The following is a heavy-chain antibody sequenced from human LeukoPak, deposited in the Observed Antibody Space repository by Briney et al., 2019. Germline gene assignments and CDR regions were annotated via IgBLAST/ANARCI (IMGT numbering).Heavy chain of an antibody. CDR3: ARVPPRYYMDV. CDR1: GFTFSSYS. Sequence: GGSLRLSCAASGFTFSSYSMNWVRQAPGKGLEWVAVISYDGSNKYYADSVKGRFTISRDNSKNTLYLQMNSLRAEDTAVYYCARVPPRYYMDVWGKGTTVTVSS. CDR2: ISYDGSNK. V-gene: IGHV3-30*03. J-gene: IGHJ6*03.